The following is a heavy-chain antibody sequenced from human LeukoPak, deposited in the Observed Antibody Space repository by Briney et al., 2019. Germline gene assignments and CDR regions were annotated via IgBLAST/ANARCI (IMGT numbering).Heavy chain of an antibody. Sequence: GGSLRLSCAASGFTLSSYWMHWVRQGPEKGLVWVSRINDHGSSTDYADSVKGRFTISRDNGKNTLYLQMNSLRAEDTAVYYCARIPVGGNRAFDLWGQGTMVTVSS. V-gene: IGHV3-74*01. CDR1: GFTLSSYW. J-gene: IGHJ3*01. CDR3: ARIPVGGNRAFDL. CDR2: INDHGSST. D-gene: IGHD6-19*01.